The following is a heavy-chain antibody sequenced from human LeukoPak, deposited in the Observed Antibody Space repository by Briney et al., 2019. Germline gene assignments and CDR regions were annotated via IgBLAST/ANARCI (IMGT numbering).Heavy chain of an antibody. CDR2: IYYSGST. Sequence: PSETLSLTCTVSGGSISSYYWSWIRQPPGKGLEWIGYIYYSGSTNYNPSLKSRVTISVDTSKNQFSLKLSSVTAADTAVCYCARGGSYYYFDYWGQGTLVTVSS. CDR3: ARGGSYYYFDY. J-gene: IGHJ4*02. V-gene: IGHV4-59*08. D-gene: IGHD1-26*01. CDR1: GGSISSYY.